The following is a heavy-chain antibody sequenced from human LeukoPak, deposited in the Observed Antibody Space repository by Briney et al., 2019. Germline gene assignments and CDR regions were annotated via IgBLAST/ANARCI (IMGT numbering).Heavy chain of an antibody. CDR1: GGSFSGYY. J-gene: IGHJ4*02. CDR3: ARVEGLGGRKIDY. Sequence: SETLSLTCAVYGGSFSGYYWNWIRQPPGKGLEWIGEINHSGSTNYNPSLKSRVTISVDTSKNQFSLKLSSVTAADTAVYYCARVEGLGGRKIDYWGQGTLVTVSS. V-gene: IGHV4-34*01. D-gene: IGHD1-14*01. CDR2: INHSGST.